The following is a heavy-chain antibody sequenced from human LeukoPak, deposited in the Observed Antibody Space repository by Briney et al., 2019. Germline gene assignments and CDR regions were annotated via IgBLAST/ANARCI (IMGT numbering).Heavy chain of an antibody. Sequence: GRSLRLSCAASGFTFSSYGMHWVRQAPGKGLEWVAVISYDGSNKYYADSVKGRFTISRDNAKNSLYLQMNSLRAEDTAVYYCARDLGIAARPTFDSWGQGTLVTVSS. V-gene: IGHV3-30*03. CDR1: GFTFSSYG. J-gene: IGHJ4*02. CDR3: ARDLGIAARPTFDS. CDR2: ISYDGSNK. D-gene: IGHD6-6*01.